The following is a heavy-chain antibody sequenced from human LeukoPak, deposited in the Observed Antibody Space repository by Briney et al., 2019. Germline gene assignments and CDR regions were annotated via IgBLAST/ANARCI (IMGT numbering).Heavy chain of an antibody. CDR1: GFTFSSYW. Sequence: PGASLRLSCAASGFTFSSYWLHWVRQTPGKGLVWVSRINGDGRSTSYADSAKGRFTISRDNAKNTLYLQMNSLRAEDTAVYYCAKDRYYYDSSAYMGGVFDYWGQGTLVTVSS. J-gene: IGHJ4*02. V-gene: IGHV3-74*01. D-gene: IGHD3-22*01. CDR2: INGDGRST. CDR3: AKDRYYYDSSAYMGGVFDY.